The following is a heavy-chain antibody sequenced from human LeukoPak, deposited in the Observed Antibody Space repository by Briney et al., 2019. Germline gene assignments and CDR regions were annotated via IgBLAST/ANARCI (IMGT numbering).Heavy chain of an antibody. Sequence: SVKVSCKASGGTFSSYAICWVRQAPGQGLEWMGGIIPIFGTANYAQKFQGRVTITADKSTSTAYMELSSLRSEDTAVYYCATRKQYGSGSYTGFDYWGQGTLVTVSS. J-gene: IGHJ4*02. CDR2: IIPIFGTA. V-gene: IGHV1-69*06. D-gene: IGHD3-10*01. CDR1: GGTFSSYA. CDR3: ATRKQYGSGSYTGFDY.